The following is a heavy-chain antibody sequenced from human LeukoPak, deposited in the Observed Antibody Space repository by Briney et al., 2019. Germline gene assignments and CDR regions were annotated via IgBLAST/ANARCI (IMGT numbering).Heavy chain of an antibody. J-gene: IGHJ5*02. D-gene: IGHD3-22*01. Sequence: PGGSLRLSCAASGFTVSSNYMSWVRQAPGKGLKWVSVIYSGGSTYYADSVKGRFTISRDNSKNTLYLQMNSLRAEDTAVYYCARVGYYDSSGYYFDWFDPWGQGTLVTVSS. CDR2: IYSGGST. CDR3: ARVGYYDSSGYYFDWFDP. V-gene: IGHV3-66*01. CDR1: GFTVSSNY.